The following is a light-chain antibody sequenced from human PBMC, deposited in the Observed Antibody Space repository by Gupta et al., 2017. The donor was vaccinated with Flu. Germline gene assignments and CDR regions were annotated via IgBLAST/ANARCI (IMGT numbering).Light chain of an antibody. CDR3: QHGNNCPAT. V-gene: IGKV3-15*01. CDR2: SAS. J-gene: IGKJ1*01. Sequence: PTILSVSSDQSATRTCRARQSISISLDWYQQKPGQAPRLLIYSASTRASVIPAMFSGSGSGTDFTLTISSRQSEDFAVYYCQHGNNCPATFGQGTKVEIK. CDR1: QSISIS.